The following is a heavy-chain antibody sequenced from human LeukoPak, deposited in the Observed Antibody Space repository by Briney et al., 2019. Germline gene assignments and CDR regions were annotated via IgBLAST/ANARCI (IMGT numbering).Heavy chain of an antibody. Sequence: PAETLSLTCTVSGVSISSSSYYWGWIRQPPGKGLEWIGSIYYSGSTYYNPSLQSRVTILVHTSKNQFSLKLSSVHAADTAVYYCARVGGECLVVLAATPPGYYYMDVWGKGTTLTVSS. CDR1: GVSISSSSYY. CDR3: ARVGGECLVVLAATPPGYYYMDV. J-gene: IGHJ6*03. D-gene: IGHD2-15*01. CDR2: IYYSGST. V-gene: IGHV4-39*07.